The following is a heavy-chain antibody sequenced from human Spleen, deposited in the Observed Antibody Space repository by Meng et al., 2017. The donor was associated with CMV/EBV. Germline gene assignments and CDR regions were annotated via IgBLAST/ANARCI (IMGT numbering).Heavy chain of an antibody. CDR3: ARDRNSNYFDY. V-gene: IGHV4-39*07. CDR2: IHYTGST. J-gene: IGHJ4*02. CDR1: LGSISSGSYY. D-gene: IGHD1-7*01. Sequence: GSLRLSCTLSLGSISSGSYYWGWLRQPPGKGLEWIGSIHYTGSTNYNPSLKTRVSISEDTSKNEFSLKLSSVTAADTAVYYCARDRNSNYFDYWGQGALVTVSS.